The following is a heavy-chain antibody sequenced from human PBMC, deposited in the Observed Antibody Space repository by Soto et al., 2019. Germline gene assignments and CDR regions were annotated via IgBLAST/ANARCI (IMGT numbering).Heavy chain of an antibody. D-gene: IGHD3-10*01. CDR2: IYNGGST. CDR3: SRGHYGSPPGYLDY. CDR1: GFTVSNNY. J-gene: IGHJ4*02. Sequence: GGSLRLSCAASGFTVSNNYMSWVRQAPGEGLEWVSVIYNGGSTYYGDSMKGRFTISRDISQNTLYLQMNSLRVEDTAVYYCSRGHYGSPPGYLDYWGQGTLVTVSS. V-gene: IGHV3-66*01.